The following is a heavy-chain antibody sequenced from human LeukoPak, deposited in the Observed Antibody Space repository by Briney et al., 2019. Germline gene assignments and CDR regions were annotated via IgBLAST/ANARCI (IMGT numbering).Heavy chain of an antibody. CDR1: GGTFSSYA. CDR3: ARDRVMITFGGVIVKRSDAFDI. Sequence: ASMKVSCKASGGTFSSYAISWVRQAPGQGLEWMGGIIPIFGTANYAQKFQGRVTITADESTSTAYMEQSSLRSEDTAVYYCARDRVMITFGGVIVKRSDAFDIWGQGTMVTVSS. V-gene: IGHV1-69*13. J-gene: IGHJ3*02. CDR2: IIPIFGTA. D-gene: IGHD3-16*02.